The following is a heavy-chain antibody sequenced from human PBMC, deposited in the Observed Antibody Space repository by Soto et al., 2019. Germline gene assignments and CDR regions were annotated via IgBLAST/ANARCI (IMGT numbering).Heavy chain of an antibody. V-gene: IGHV1-18*01. Sequence: ASVKVSCKASGYTFTSYGISWVRQAPGQGLEWMGWISAYNGNTNYAQKLQGRVTMTTDTSTSTAYMELRSLRSDDTAVYYCARDINRYDFWSGYFNYWGQGTLVTVSS. D-gene: IGHD3-3*01. CDR3: ARDINRYDFWSGYFNY. CDR2: ISAYNGNT. J-gene: IGHJ4*02. CDR1: GYTFTSYG.